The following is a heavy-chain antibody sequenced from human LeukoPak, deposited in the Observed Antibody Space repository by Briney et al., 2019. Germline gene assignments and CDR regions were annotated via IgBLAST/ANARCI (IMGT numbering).Heavy chain of an antibody. Sequence: SVKVSCKASGYTFTSYGISWVRQAPGQGLEWMGGIIPIFGTANYAQKFQGRVTITADESTSTAYMELSSLRSEDTAVYYCARDYGSGSYYNPLFDIWGQGTMVTVSS. V-gene: IGHV1-69*13. D-gene: IGHD3-10*01. J-gene: IGHJ3*02. CDR1: GYTFTSYG. CDR2: IIPIFGTA. CDR3: ARDYGSGSYYNPLFDI.